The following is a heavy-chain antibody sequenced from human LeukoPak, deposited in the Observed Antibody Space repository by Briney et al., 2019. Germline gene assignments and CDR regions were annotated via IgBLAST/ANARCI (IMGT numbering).Heavy chain of an antibody. J-gene: IGHJ4*02. CDR3: AKEHSASGSVDY. V-gene: IGHV3-43*02. CDR2: IGGQGGST. D-gene: IGHD1-26*01. CDR1: GFTFDAYA. Sequence: PGGSLRLSCAASGFTFDAYAMYWVRHAPGKGLECVSLIGGQGGSTYYADSVKGRFTISRDNSKNPLYLQMNSLRTEDTALYYCAKEHSASGSVDYWGQGTLVTVSS.